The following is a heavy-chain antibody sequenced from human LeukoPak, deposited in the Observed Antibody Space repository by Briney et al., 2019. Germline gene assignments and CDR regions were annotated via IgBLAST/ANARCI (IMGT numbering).Heavy chain of an antibody. J-gene: IGHJ6*03. CDR1: GFTFSSYA. D-gene: IGHD2-2*01. CDR3: AKAQSCSSTSRRNCYYYYMDV. CDR2: ISGSGGST. V-gene: IGHV3-23*01. Sequence: PGGSLRLSCAASGFTFSSYAMSWVRQAPGRGLEWVSAISGSGGSTYYADSVRGRFTISRDNSKNTLYLQMNSLRAEDTAVYYCAKAQSCSSTSRRNCYYYYMDVWGKGTTVTVSS.